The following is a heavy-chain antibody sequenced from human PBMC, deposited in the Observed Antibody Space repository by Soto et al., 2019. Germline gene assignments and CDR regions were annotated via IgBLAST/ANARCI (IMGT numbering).Heavy chain of an antibody. CDR2: INHSGST. CDR1: VGSFSGYY. CDR3: STGPTYCGFSSGYYGWFSP. J-gene: IGHJ5*02. Sequence: LSLTCAVCVGSFSGYYLSCLRQPPVRGLDWIGEINHSGSTNYNPSLKSRVTISVDTSKNQFCLKLSSVTPAYMPLYYCSTGPTYCGFSSGYYGWFSPWGHGTLVAVSS. V-gene: IGHV4-34*01. D-gene: IGHD3-3*01.